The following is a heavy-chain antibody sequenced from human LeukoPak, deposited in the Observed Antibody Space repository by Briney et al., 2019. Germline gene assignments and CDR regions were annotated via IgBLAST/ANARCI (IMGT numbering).Heavy chain of an antibody. D-gene: IGHD4-17*01. CDR2: INPSGGST. CDR1: GYTFTGYY. J-gene: IGHJ4*02. V-gene: IGHV1-46*01. CDR3: ARASTTVTPFDY. Sequence: ASVKVSCKASGYTFTGYYMHWVRQAPGQGLEWMGIINPSGGSTSYAQKFQGRVTMTRDTSTSTVYMELSSLRSEDTAVYYCARASTTVTPFDYWGQGTLVTVSS.